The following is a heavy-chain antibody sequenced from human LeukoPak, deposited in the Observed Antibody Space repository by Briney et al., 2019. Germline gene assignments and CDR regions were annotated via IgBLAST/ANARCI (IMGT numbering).Heavy chain of an antibody. D-gene: IGHD3-22*01. J-gene: IGHJ4*02. CDR3: ARDLNWLLFDY. V-gene: IGHV3-74*01. CDR1: GFTFSSYV. Sequence: EGSLSLSCAASGFTFSSYVMHWVRQAPGEGLMLVARVSHDESYTSYADSVKGRFTISRDNAKNTLYLQMHGLRAEDTAVYYCARDLNWLLFDYWGQGTLVTVSS. CDR2: VSHDESYT.